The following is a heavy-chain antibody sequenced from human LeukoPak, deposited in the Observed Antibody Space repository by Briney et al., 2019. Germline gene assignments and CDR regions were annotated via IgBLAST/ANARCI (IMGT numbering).Heavy chain of an antibody. CDR3: ARDHDYGGNSPFDY. J-gene: IGHJ4*02. CDR2: ISGDGGST. CDR1: GFTFDDYA. Sequence: PGGSLRLSCAASGFTFDDYAMHWVRQAPGKGLEWVSLISGDGGSTYYADSVKGRFTISRDNSKNTLYLQMNSLRAEDTAVYYCARDHDYGGNSPFDYWGQGTLVTVSS. D-gene: IGHD4-23*01. V-gene: IGHV3-43*02.